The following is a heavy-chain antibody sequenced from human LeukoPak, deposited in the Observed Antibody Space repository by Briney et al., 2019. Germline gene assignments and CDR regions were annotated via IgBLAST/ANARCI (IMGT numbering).Heavy chain of an antibody. D-gene: IGHD6-13*01. CDR2: ISSSSSYI. CDR3: ARDFSSSWYRLNWFDP. Sequence: GGSLRLSCAASGFTFSSYSMNWVRQAPGKGLEWVSSISSSSSYIYYADSVKGRFTISRDNAKNSLYLQMNSPRAEDTAVYYCARDFSSSWYRLNWFDPWGQGTLVTVSS. J-gene: IGHJ5*02. V-gene: IGHV3-21*01. CDR1: GFTFSSYS.